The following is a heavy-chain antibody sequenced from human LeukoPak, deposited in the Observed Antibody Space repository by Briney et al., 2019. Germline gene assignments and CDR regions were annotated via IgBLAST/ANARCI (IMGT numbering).Heavy chain of an antibody. D-gene: IGHD1-26*01. Sequence: ASVKVSCKVSGYTFTDYYMHWVQQAPGKGLEWMGLVDPEDGETIYAEKFQGRVTITADTYTDTAYMELSSLRSEDTAVYYCAKLQIPISGSSPPRDYWGQGTLVTVSS. V-gene: IGHV1-69-2*01. CDR3: AKLQIPISGSSPPRDY. CDR1: GYTFTDYY. J-gene: IGHJ4*02. CDR2: VDPEDGET.